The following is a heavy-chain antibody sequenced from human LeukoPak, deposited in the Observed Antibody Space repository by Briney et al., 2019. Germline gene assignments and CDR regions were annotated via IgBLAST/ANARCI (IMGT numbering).Heavy chain of an antibody. CDR2: INPNSGGT. V-gene: IGHV1-2*02. Sequence: ASVKVSCKASGYTFTGYFIHWVRQAPGQGLEWMGWINPNSGGTNYAQKFQGRVTMPTDTSINTAYMELSRLTSDDTAVYFCARGSRDSVGPCLDSWGQGTLVTVSS. D-gene: IGHD2-15*01. CDR3: ARGSRDSVGPCLDS. J-gene: IGHJ5*01. CDR1: GYTFTGYF.